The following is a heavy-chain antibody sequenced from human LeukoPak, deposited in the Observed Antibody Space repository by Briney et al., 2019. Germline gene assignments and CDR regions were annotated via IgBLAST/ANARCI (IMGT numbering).Heavy chain of an antibody. CDR2: INPSGGST. J-gene: IGHJ4*02. Sequence: ASVKVSCKASRGTFSSYAINWVRQAPGQGLEWMGIINPSGGSTSYAQKFQGRVTMTRDMSTSTVYMELSSLRSEDTAVYYCARDNWNYGTFDYWGQGTLVTVSS. CDR3: ARDNWNYGTFDY. V-gene: IGHV1-46*01. CDR1: RGTFSSYA. D-gene: IGHD1-7*01.